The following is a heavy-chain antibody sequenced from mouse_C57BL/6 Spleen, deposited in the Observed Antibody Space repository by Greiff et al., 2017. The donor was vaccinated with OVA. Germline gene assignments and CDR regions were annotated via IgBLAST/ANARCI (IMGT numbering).Heavy chain of an antibody. Sequence: QVQLQQPGAELVRPGSSVKLSCKASGSTFTSYWMDWVKQRPGQGLEWIGNIYPSDSETNYNQKFKDKATLTVDKSSSTAYMQLSSLTSEDSAVYYCARDDGYYLFDYWGQGTTLTVSS. V-gene: IGHV1-61*01. CDR1: GSTFTSYW. J-gene: IGHJ2*01. CDR3: ARDDGYYLFDY. D-gene: IGHD2-3*01. CDR2: IYPSDSET.